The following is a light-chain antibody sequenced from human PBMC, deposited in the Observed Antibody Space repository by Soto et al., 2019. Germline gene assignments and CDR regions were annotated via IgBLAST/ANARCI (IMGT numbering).Light chain of an antibody. CDR1: SSDIGGYNY. CDR2: DVN. V-gene: IGLV2-11*01. J-gene: IGLJ3*02. CDR3: CSYAGSDTFV. Sequence: QSALTQPPSVSGSPGQSVTISCTGTSSDIGGYNYVSWYQHHPGKAPKLMIYDVNMRPSGVPDRFSGSKSDNTASLTISGLQAEDEADYYCCSYAGSDTFVFGGGTKLTVL.